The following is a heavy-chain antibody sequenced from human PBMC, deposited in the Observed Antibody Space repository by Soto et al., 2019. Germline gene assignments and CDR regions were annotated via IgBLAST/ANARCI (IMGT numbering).Heavy chain of an antibody. D-gene: IGHD6-19*01. CDR1: GFTFSDYH. Sequence: PGGSLRLSCAASGFTFSDYHMNWVRQAPGKGLEWVSYTSGSGSSIYYADSVKGRFTISRDNAKNSLYLQMNSLRAEDTAEYYCARSVVAGEGFGYWGQGTLVTVSS. CDR2: TSGSGSSI. J-gene: IGHJ4*02. V-gene: IGHV3-11*01. CDR3: ARSVVAGEGFGY.